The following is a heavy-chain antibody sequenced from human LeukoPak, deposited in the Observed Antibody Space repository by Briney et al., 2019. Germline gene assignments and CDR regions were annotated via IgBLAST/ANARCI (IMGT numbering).Heavy chain of an antibody. V-gene: IGHV2-70*04. CDR3: TRSRGYDYGYDQ. D-gene: IGHD5-18*01. J-gene: IGHJ5*02. CDR2: IDWDDDK. CDR1: GFSLTTSGMR. Sequence: SGPTLVNPTQTLTLTCTFSGFSLTTSGMRVSWTRQPPGKALEWLARIDWDDDKYYSTSLKTRLTISKDTPKNQVVLIMTNMDPVDTATYYCTRSRGYDYGYDQWGQGTLVTVSS.